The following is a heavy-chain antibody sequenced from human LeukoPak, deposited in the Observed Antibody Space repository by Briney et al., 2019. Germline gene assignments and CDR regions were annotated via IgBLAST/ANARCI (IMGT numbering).Heavy chain of an antibody. V-gene: IGHV3-21*01. J-gene: IGHJ4*02. CDR3: ARDLGYYGSGIRSFDY. Sequence: GGSLRLSCAASGFTFSSYSMNWVRQAPGKGLEWVSSISSSSYIYYADSVKGRFTISRDNAKNSLYLQMNSLRAEDAAVYYCARDLGYYGSGIRSFDYWGQGTLVTVSS. CDR2: ISSSSYI. CDR1: GFTFSSYS. D-gene: IGHD3-10*01.